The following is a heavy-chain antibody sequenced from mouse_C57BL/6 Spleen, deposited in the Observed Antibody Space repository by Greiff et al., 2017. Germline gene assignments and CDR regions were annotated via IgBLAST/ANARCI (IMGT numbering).Heavy chain of an antibody. V-gene: IGHV1-72*01. J-gene: IGHJ1*03. D-gene: IGHD1-1*01. Sequence: VKLVESGAELVKPGASVKLSCKASGYTFTSYWMHWVKQRPGRGLEWIGRIDPNSGGTKYNEKFKSKATLTVDKPSSTAYMQLSSLTSEDSAVYYCARWGDYYGSSYLYWYFDVWGTGTTVTVSS. CDR1: GYTFTSYW. CDR3: ARWGDYYGSSYLYWYFDV. CDR2: IDPNSGGT.